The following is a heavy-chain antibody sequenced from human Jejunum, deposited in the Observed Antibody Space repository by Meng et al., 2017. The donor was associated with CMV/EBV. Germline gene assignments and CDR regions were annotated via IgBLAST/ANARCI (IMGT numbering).Heavy chain of an antibody. J-gene: IGHJ4*02. V-gene: IGHV4-4*07. CDR3: ARDWTTTGVNYFDY. D-gene: IGHD4-23*01. CDR2: IYTSGST. Sequence: QWQPREPGPGLVKPSETLSLICTVSGGSIKNDYWNWIRQSAGKGLEWIGRIYTSGSTNYNPSLQSRVTMSVDTSKNQFSLKLISVTAADTAVYYCARDWTTTGVNYFDYWGQGTLVTVSS. CDR1: GGSIKNDY.